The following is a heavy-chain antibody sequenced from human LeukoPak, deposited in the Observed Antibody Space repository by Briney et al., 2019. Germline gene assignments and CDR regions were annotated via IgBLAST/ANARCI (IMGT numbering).Heavy chain of an antibody. V-gene: IGHV1-18*01. CDR1: GYTFTSYG. Sequence: GASVTVSCKASGYTFTSYGRSWVRQAPGQGLEWMGWISAYNGNTNYAQKMQGRVTINTETTTSTAYMEGRRLREDDTAVYYCAIFSPGYSSSSDDAFDIWGPGTMVTVSS. J-gene: IGHJ3*02. CDR3: AIFSPGYSSSSDDAFDI. D-gene: IGHD6-13*01. CDR2: ISAYNGNT.